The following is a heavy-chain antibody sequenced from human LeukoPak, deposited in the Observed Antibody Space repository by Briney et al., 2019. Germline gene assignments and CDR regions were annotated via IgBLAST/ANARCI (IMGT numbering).Heavy chain of an antibody. CDR1: GFIFSAYW. CDR2: IKQDGSDK. CDR3: ARKTAVGSYFDY. V-gene: IGHV3-7*03. Sequence: PGGSLRLSCAASGFIFSAYWMSWVRQAPGKGLEWVANIKQDGSDKYYVDSVKGRFTISRDNAKNSLCLQMNSLRAEDTAVYYCARKTAVGSYFDYWGQGTPVTVSS. D-gene: IGHD3-10*01. J-gene: IGHJ4*02.